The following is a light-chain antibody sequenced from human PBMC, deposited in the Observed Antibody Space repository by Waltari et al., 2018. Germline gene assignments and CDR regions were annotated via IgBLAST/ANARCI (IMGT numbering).Light chain of an antibody. CDR2: AAS. CDR1: QSISSY. J-gene: IGKJ4*01. CDR3: MQALQSPPT. Sequence: DIQMTQSPSSLSASVGDRVTITCRASQSISSYLNWYQQKPGKAPKLLIYAASSLQSGVPSRFSGSGSGTDFTLKITRVEAEDVGVYYCMQALQSPPTFGGGTKVDIK. V-gene: IGKV1-39*01.